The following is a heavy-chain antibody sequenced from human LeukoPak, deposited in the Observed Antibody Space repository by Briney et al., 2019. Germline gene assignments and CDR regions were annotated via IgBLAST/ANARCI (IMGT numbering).Heavy chain of an antibody. J-gene: IGHJ5*02. CDR1: GYSFTNYW. CDR2: MHPGESEI. Sequence: GESLKISCKASGYSFTNYWIAWVRQKPGKGLEWMGIMHPGESEINYSPSFEGQVTISANTSISTAYLEWYSLKASDSAIYYCAKTIASLGSGARYFDPWGQGTMITVSS. CDR3: AKTIASLGSGARYFDP. V-gene: IGHV5-51*01. D-gene: IGHD5/OR15-5a*01.